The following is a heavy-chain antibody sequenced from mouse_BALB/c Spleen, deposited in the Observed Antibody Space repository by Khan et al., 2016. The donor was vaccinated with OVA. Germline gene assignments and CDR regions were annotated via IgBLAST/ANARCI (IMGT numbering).Heavy chain of an antibody. CDR1: GYSITTDYA. CDR3: ARVYGGDFDY. V-gene: IGHV3-2*02. D-gene: IGHD1-1*01. J-gene: IGHJ2*01. Sequence: EVELVESGPGLVKPSQSLSLTCTVTGYSITTDYAWNWIRQFPGNKLEWMGYISYSGNTKYNPSLKSRISITRDTSKNQFFLQLKSVTIEDTARYYCARVYGGDFDYWGQGTTLTVSS. CDR2: ISYSGNT.